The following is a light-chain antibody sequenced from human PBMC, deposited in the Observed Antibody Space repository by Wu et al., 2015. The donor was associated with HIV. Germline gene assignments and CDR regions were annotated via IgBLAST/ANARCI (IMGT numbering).Light chain of an antibody. J-gene: IGKJ1*01. CDR2: DAS. CDR1: QSVSSY. CDR3: QQYSDSLQT. V-gene: IGKV3-11*01. Sequence: EIVLTQSPATLSLSPGERATLSCRASQSVSSYLAWYQQKPGQAPRLLIYDASNRATGIPARFSGSGSGTDFTLTISSLQSEDFAVYYCQQYSDSLQTFGLGTKVEI.